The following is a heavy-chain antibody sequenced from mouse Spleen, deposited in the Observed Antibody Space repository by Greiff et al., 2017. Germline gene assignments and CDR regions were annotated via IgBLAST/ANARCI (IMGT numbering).Heavy chain of an antibody. CDR2: IYPGDGDT. CDR3: ASDGNDAMDY. J-gene: IGHJ4*01. D-gene: IGHD1-1*01. V-gene: IGHV1-82*01. Sequence: VQLQQSGPELVKPGASVKISCKASGYAFSSSWMNWVKQRPGKGLEWIGRIYPGDGDTNYNGKFKGKATLTADKSSSTAYMQLSSLTSEDSAVYFCASDGNDAMDYWGQGTSVTVSS. CDR1: GYAFSSSW.